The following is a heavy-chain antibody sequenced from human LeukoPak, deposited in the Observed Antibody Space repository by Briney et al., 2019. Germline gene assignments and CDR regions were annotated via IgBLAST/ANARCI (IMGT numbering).Heavy chain of an antibody. CDR2: IYIDGTGT. CDR3: ARAPPSSGYSYHFDI. D-gene: IGHD5-18*01. V-gene: IGHV3-74*01. CDR1: GFTFSNYW. J-gene: IGHJ3*02. Sequence: GGSLRLSCAASGFTFSNYWMHWVRQAPGKGLVWVSRIYIDGTGTFYADSVKGRFTISRDNAKNTLYLQMNSLRVEDTAVYYCARAPPSSGYSYHFDIWGQGTMVTVSS.